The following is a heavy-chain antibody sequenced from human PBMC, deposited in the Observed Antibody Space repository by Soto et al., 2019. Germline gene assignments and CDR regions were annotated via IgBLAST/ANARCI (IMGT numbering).Heavy chain of an antibody. CDR1: GGSISSYY. Sequence: QVQLQESGPGLVKPSETLSLTCTVSGGSISSYYWSWIRQPPGKGLEWIGYIYYSGSTNYNPSLKSRVTISVDTSKNQFSLKLSSVTAADTAVYYCARDYLGWGSSWSYGMDVWGQRTTVTVSS. J-gene: IGHJ6*02. CDR2: IYYSGST. CDR3: ARDYLGWGSSWSYGMDV. D-gene: IGHD6-13*01. V-gene: IGHV4-59*01.